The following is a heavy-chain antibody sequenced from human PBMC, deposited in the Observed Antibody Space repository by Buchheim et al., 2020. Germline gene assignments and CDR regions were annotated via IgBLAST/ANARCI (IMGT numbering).Heavy chain of an antibody. V-gene: IGHV1-46*01. Sequence: QVQLVQSGAEVKKPGASVKVSCKASGYTFTSYYMHWVRQAPGQGLEWMGIINPSGGSTSYAQKFQGRVTMTRDTSTSTVDMELSSLRSEDTAVYYCAGNGQYCSSTSCYTGGWFDPWGQGTL. D-gene: IGHD2-2*02. J-gene: IGHJ5*02. CDR3: AGNGQYCSSTSCYTGGWFDP. CDR2: INPSGGST. CDR1: GYTFTSYY.